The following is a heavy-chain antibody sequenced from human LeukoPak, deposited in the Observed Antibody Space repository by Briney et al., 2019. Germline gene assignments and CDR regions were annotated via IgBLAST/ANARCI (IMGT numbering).Heavy chain of an antibody. J-gene: IGHJ6*02. CDR3: ARDRKATIKSSGSGSLSIEYYYYYYGMDV. CDR1: GYTFTSYA. V-gene: IGHV7-4-1*02. CDR2: INTNTGNP. Sequence: AASVKVSCKASGYTFTSYAMNWVRQAPGQGLEWMGWINTNTGNPTYAQGFTGRFVFSLDTSVSTAYLQISSLKAEDTAVYYCARDRKATIKSSGSGSLSIEYYYYYYGMDVWGQGTTVTVSS. D-gene: IGHD5-12*01.